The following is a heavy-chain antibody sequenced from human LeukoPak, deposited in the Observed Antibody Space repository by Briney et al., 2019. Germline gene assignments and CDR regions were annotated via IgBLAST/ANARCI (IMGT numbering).Heavy chain of an antibody. D-gene: IGHD7-27*01. CDR2: IYSGGGA. J-gene: IGHJ4*02. V-gene: IGHV3-53*01. CDR3: ARGPTGELDY. CDR1: GSNNY. Sequence: PGGSLRLSCAASGSNNYISWVRQAPGKGLEWVSVIYSGGGAYYADSVKGRFTISRDNSKNSLYLQMNSQRAEDTAVYYCARGPTGELDYWGQGTLVTVSS.